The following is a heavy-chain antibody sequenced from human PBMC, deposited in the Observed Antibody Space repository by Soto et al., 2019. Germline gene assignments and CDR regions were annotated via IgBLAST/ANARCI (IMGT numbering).Heavy chain of an antibody. CDR1: GFTFSSYG. CDR2: ISYDGSNK. V-gene: IGHV3-30*18. D-gene: IGHD3-10*01. J-gene: IGHJ4*02. CDR3: AKDVSYNYSGSGSFLDY. Sequence: QVQLVESGGGVVQPGRSLRLSCAASGFTFSSYGMHWVRQAPGKGLEWVAVISYDGSNKYYADSVKGRFTISRDNSKNTLYLQMNSLRAEDTAVYYCAKDVSYNYSGSGSFLDYWGQGTLVTVSS.